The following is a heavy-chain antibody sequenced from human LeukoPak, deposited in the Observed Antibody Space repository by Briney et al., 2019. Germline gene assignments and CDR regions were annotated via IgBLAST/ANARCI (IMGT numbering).Heavy chain of an antibody. Sequence: SGGSLRLSCAASGFTFSNYGMHWVRQAPGKGLEWVAIISYDGSNKYYADSVKGRFTISRDNSKNTLYLQMNSPRVEDTAVYYCAKEGSSGWIPTRHFDHWGLGTLVTVSS. V-gene: IGHV3-30*18. CDR2: ISYDGSNK. J-gene: IGHJ4*02. CDR1: GFTFSNYG. D-gene: IGHD6-19*01. CDR3: AKEGSSGWIPTRHFDH.